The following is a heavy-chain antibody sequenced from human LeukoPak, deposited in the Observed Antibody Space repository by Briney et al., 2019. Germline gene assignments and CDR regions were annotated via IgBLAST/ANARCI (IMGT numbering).Heavy chain of an antibody. J-gene: IGHJ4*02. CDR3: ARDGGSSWYFDY. CDR1: GFTFSHYN. D-gene: IGHD6-13*01. CDR2: ISSSGNTT. Sequence: PGGSLRLSCAASGFTFSHYNMSWIRQAPGKGLEWVSYISSSGNTTYHADSVKGRFTISRDNAKNSLYLQMSSLRAEDTAVYYCARDGGSSWYFDYWGQGTLVTVSS. V-gene: IGHV3-11*04.